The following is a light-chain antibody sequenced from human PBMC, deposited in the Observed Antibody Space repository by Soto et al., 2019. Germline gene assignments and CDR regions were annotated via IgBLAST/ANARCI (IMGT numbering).Light chain of an antibody. V-gene: IGKV3-20*01. CDR3: HQYATSPWT. Sequence: EIVLTQSPGALSLSPGERATLSCRASQNVSGSYLAWYQQKPGQAPRLLIHGASSRAAGIPDTFSGSGSGTDFTLTISRLEPEDFAVYYCHQYATSPWTFGQGTKVEIK. J-gene: IGKJ1*01. CDR1: QNVSGSY. CDR2: GAS.